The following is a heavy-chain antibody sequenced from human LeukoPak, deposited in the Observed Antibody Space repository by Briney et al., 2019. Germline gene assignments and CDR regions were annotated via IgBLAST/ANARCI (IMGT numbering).Heavy chain of an antibody. Sequence: PGGSLSLSCAASGFTFSKYAMRWVRQAPGKGLEWFSAISGSGGSTYYAGSVKGRFTISRDNSKNTLYLQMNSLRAEDTAVYYCAKDRKQGSITIFGVVFDYWGQGTLVTVSS. D-gene: IGHD3-3*01. V-gene: IGHV3-23*01. J-gene: IGHJ4*02. CDR3: AKDRKQGSITIFGVVFDY. CDR1: GFTFSKYA. CDR2: ISGSGGST.